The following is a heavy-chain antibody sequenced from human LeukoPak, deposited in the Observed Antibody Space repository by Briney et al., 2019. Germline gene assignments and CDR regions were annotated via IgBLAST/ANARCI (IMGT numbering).Heavy chain of an antibody. V-gene: IGHV4-61*01. CDR1: GGSFSSGNYY. D-gene: IGHD4-17*01. J-gene: IGHJ4*02. Sequence: SETLSLTCTVSGGSFSSGNYYGSWIRQPPGKALEWIGYIHYTGSPNYNPSLKSRVTISVDTSKNQFSLRLNSVTAADTAVYYCARVDTVTTTFDYWGQGTLVTVSS. CDR3: ARVDTVTTTFDY. CDR2: IHYTGSP.